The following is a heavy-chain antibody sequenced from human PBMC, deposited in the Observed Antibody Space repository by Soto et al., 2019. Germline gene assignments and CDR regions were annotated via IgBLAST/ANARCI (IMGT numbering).Heavy chain of an antibody. D-gene: IGHD2-2*01. CDR1: GGTFSSYA. CDR3: ARAGYCSSTSCFGGMDV. CDR2: IIPIFVTA. V-gene: IGHV1-69*13. Sequence: SVKVSCKASGGTFSSYAISWVRQAPGQGLEWMGGIIPIFVTANYAQKFQGRVTITADESTSTAYMELSSLRSEDTAVYYCARAGYCSSTSCFGGMDVWGQGTTVTVSS. J-gene: IGHJ6*02.